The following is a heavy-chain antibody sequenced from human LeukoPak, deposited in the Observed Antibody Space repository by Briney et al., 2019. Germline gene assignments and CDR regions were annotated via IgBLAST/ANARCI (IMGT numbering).Heavy chain of an antibody. V-gene: IGHV1-18*01. CDR2: ISAYNGNT. Sequence: ASVKVSCKASGYTFTSYGISWVRQAPGQGLEWMGWISAYNGNTNYAQKLQGRVTMTTDTSTSTAYMELRSLRSDDTAVYYCARLGYCSSTSCLYYYYGMDVWGRGTTVTVSS. CDR3: ARLGYCSSTSCLYYYYGMDV. CDR1: GYTFTSYG. D-gene: IGHD2-2*01. J-gene: IGHJ6*02.